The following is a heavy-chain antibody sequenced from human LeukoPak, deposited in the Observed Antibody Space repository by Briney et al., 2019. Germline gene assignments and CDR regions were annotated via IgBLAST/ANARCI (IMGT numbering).Heavy chain of an antibody. Sequence: GGSLRLSCAASGFTFSSHGMHWVRQAPGKGLEWVAFIQYDGSNKKYADAMKGRFTISRDNSKNTLYLQMNSLRAEDTAVYYCAAEGRIAAEVAFDIWGQGTMVTVS. CDR3: AAEGRIAAEVAFDI. D-gene: IGHD6-13*01. CDR1: GFTFSSHG. V-gene: IGHV3-30*02. J-gene: IGHJ3*02. CDR2: IQYDGSNK.